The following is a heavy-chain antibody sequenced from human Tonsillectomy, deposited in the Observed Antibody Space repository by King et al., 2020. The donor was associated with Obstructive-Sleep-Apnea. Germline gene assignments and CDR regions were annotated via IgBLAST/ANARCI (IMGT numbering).Heavy chain of an antibody. V-gene: IGHV3-30*02. CDR3: AKDLEDFDWLRCPCFDY. Sequence: QLVQSGGGVVQPGGSLRLSCAASGFTFRFYGMHWVRQAPGKGLEWVAFIRYDESYQYYADSVKGRFTISRDNSKNTLYLQMNSLRTEDTAVYYCAKDLEDFDWLRCPCFDYWGQGTLVTVSS. CDR1: GFTFRFYG. CDR2: IRYDESYQ. J-gene: IGHJ4*02. D-gene: IGHD3-9*01.